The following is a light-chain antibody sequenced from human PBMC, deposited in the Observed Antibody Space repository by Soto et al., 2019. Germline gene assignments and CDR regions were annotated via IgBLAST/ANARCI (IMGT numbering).Light chain of an antibody. J-gene: IGKJ2*02. CDR2: ELS. CDR1: QSLLHTDGKTY. V-gene: IGKV2D-29*01. Sequence: IVMTQSPLSLAVTPGQPASISCKSSQSLLHTDGKTYLNWYLQRPGQPPQFLIYELSNRFSGVSDRFSGSGSGTDFTLRISRVEAEDVGVYYCMQTIQLLWTFGQGTKLEIQ. CDR3: MQTIQLLWT.